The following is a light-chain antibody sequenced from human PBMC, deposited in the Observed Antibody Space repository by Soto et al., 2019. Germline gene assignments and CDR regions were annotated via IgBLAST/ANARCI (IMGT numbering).Light chain of an antibody. CDR3: MQATHWPYT. V-gene: IGKV2-30*01. Sequence: DVVMTQSPLSLPVTVGQPASISCRSSQSLVTSDGNTYLNWFHQRPGQSPRRLIYKVSNRDAGVXDXXSGSESGTDFTLKISRVEAEDVGIYYCMQATHWPYTFGQGTKLEIK. CDR1: QSLVTSDGNTY. CDR2: KVS. J-gene: IGKJ2*01.